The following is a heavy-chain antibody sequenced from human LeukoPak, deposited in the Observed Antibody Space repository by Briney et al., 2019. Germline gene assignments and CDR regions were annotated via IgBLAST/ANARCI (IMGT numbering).Heavy chain of an antibody. V-gene: IGHV4-59*01. CDR3: ANWGPNRVAVAGAGAFDI. J-gene: IGHJ3*02. Sequence: IGYIYYSGSTNYNPSLKSRVTISVDTSKNQFSLKLSSVTAADTAVYYCANWGPNRVAVAGAGAFDIWGQGTMVTVSS. D-gene: IGHD6-19*01. CDR2: IYYSGST.